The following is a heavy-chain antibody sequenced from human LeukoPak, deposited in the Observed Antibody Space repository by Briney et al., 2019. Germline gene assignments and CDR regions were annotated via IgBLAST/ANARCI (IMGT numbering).Heavy chain of an antibody. V-gene: IGHV4-59*01. Sequence: SETLSLTCTVSGGSISGYYWSWIRQPPGKGLEWIGYIYYSGSTNYNPSLKSRVTISVDTSKNRFSLKLSSVTAADTAVYYCARGRDDYVWGSYRFDYWGQGTLVTVSS. D-gene: IGHD3-16*02. CDR3: ARGRDDYVWGSYRFDY. J-gene: IGHJ4*02. CDR1: GGSISGYY. CDR2: IYYSGST.